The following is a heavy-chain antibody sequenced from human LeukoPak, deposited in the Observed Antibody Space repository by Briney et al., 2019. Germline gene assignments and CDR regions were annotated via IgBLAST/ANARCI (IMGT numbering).Heavy chain of an antibody. V-gene: IGHV4-59*01. CDR3: ARHESRGISGWYSKWFDP. CDR2: IYYSGST. D-gene: IGHD6-19*01. CDR1: GGSISSYY. J-gene: IGHJ5*02. Sequence: IPSETLSLTCTVSGGSISSYYWSWIRQPPGKGLEWIGYIYYSGSTNYNPSLKSRVTISVDTSKNQFSLKLSSVTAADTAVYYCARHESRGISGWYSKWFDPWGQGTLVTVSS.